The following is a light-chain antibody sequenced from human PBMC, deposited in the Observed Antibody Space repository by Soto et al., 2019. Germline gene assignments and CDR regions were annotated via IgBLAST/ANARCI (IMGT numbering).Light chain of an antibody. CDR1: QGLNRN. CDR3: HGYNTWPWT. CDR2: GAS. Sequence: ETVLTQSPATLSVSPGETATLSCTTSQGLNRNLAWYQQKLGQAPRVLIYGASTRAAGIPARFSGSESGTEFILTISSLQSEDLAVYYCHGYNTWPWTFGQGTKGDIK. J-gene: IGKJ1*01. V-gene: IGKV3-15*01.